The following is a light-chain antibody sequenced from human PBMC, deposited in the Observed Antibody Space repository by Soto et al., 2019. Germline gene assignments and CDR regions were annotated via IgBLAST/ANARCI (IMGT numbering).Light chain of an antibody. Sequence: QSVLTQPPSVSGAPGQRVTISCTGSSFNIGAGYDVHWYQQLPGTAPKLLIYGNNNRPSGVPDRFSGSKSGTSASLAITGLQAEDEADYYCQSYDSSRSGGVFGGGTQLTVL. V-gene: IGLV1-40*01. CDR3: QSYDSSRSGGV. J-gene: IGLJ7*01. CDR2: GNN. CDR1: SFNIGAGYD.